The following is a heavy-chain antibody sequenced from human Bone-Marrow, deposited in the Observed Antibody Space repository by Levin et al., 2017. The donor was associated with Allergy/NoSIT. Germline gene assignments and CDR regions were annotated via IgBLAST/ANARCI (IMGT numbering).Heavy chain of an antibody. CDR3: ARDYEYCTGGSCLGY. V-gene: IGHV1-3*01. CDR2: INVGNGNT. J-gene: IGHJ4*02. CDR1: GYTFTRYA. Sequence: GGSLRLSCKASGYTFTRYAVHWVRQAPGQRLEWMGWINVGNGNTKYSQKFQARVTITRDTSASTAYMELSSLRSEDTAVYYCARDYEYCTGGSCLGYWGQGTLVTVSS. D-gene: IGHD2-15*01.